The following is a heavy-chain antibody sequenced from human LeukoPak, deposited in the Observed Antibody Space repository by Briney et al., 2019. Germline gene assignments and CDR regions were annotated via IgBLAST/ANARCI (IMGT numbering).Heavy chain of an antibody. CDR2: INPNSGGT. Sequence: ASVKVSCKASGYTFTGYYMHWVRQAPGQGLEWMGWINPNSGGTNYAQKFQGRVTMTRDTSISTAYMELSRLRSDDTAVYYCARSHRAQRFFDAFDIWGQGTMVTVSS. J-gene: IGHJ3*02. CDR1: GYTFTGYY. V-gene: IGHV1-2*02. D-gene: IGHD3-3*01. CDR3: ARSHRAQRFFDAFDI.